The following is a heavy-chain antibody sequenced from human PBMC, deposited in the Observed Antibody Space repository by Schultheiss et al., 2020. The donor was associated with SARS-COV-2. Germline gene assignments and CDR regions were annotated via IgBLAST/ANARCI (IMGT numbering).Heavy chain of an antibody. J-gene: IGHJ4*02. CDR2: ISGSGGST. CDR3: ARGPHVVVVAATRNHVHHFDY. V-gene: IGHV3-23*01. Sequence: GESLKISCAASGFTVSSNYLSWVRQAPGKGLEWVSVISGSGGSTYYADSVKGRFTISRDNSKNTLYLQMNSLRAEDTAVYYCARGPHVVVVAATRNHVHHFDYWGQGTLVTVSS. CDR1: GFTVSSNY. D-gene: IGHD2-15*01.